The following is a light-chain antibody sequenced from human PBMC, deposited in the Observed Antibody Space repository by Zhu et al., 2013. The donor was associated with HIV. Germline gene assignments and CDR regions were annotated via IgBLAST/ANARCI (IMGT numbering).Light chain of an antibody. V-gene: IGKV1-5*03. Sequence: DIQMTQTPPTLSASVGDRVSITCRASQSISTWLAWYQQKPGRAPKLLIFEAPTLTSGVPSRFSGRGSGTEFTLTISSLQPDDFATYYCQQYDSLPFTFGQGTKLKIK. CDR2: EAP. CDR1: QSISTW. J-gene: IGKJ2*01. CDR3: QQYDSLPFT.